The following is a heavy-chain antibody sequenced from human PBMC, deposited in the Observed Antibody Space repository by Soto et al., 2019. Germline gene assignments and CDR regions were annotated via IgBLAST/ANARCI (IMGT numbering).Heavy chain of an antibody. CDR2: ISGSGGST. J-gene: IGHJ4*02. CDR3: AKGWESGYCSSTSCYTFDY. V-gene: IGHV3-23*01. Sequence: EVQLLESGGGLVQPGGSLRLSCAASGFTFSSYAMSWLRQAPGKGLEWVSAISGSGGSTYYADSVKGRFTISRDNSKNTLYLQMNSLRAEDTAVYYCAKGWESGYCSSTSCYTFDYWGQGTLVTVSS. CDR1: GFTFSSYA. D-gene: IGHD2-2*02.